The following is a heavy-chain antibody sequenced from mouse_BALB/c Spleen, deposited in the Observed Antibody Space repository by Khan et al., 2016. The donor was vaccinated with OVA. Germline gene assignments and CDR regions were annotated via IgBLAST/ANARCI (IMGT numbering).Heavy chain of an antibody. J-gene: IGHJ3*01. Sequence: QMQLEESGAELVRPGVSVKISCKGSGYTFTDYAMHWVKQSHAKSLEWIGVICTHYGDASYNQKFKGKATMTVDKSSSTAYMELARLTSEDSAIYYGARESGEHMFAYWGQGTLVTVSA. CDR2: ICTHYGDA. CDR3: ARESGEHMFAY. CDR1: GYTFTDYA. V-gene: IGHV1S137*01. D-gene: IGHD1-3*01.